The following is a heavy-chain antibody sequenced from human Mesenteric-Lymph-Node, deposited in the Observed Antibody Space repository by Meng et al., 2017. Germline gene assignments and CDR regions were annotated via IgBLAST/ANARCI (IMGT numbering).Heavy chain of an antibody. J-gene: IGHJ4*02. D-gene: IGHD6-19*01. CDR2: VNPSGGTT. CDR1: GYTFTSYS. Sequence: ASVKVSCKASGYTFTSYSIHWVRQTPGQGLEWMGIVNPSGGTTTYAQNFQGRVTMTRDTSMGTVHMVLSSLRSEDTAVYYCARLSSSAWYYDYWGQGTLVTVSS. V-gene: IGHV1-46*01. CDR3: ARLSSSAWYYDY.